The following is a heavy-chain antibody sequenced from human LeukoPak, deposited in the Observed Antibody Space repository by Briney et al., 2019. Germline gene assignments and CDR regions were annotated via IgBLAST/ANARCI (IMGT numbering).Heavy chain of an antibody. V-gene: IGHV3-23*01. J-gene: IGHJ6*03. D-gene: IGHD3-10*01. CDR3: ARARGSGSYYGHDYYYYHYMDV. Sequence: GGSLRLSCAASGFTFSSYSMNWVRQAPGKGLEWVSTISSDGSSTYYADSVKVRFTISRDNSKNTLYLQMNSLRAEDTAIYYCARARGSGSYYGHDYYYYHYMDVWGKGTTVTVSS. CDR2: ISSDGSST. CDR1: GFTFSSYS.